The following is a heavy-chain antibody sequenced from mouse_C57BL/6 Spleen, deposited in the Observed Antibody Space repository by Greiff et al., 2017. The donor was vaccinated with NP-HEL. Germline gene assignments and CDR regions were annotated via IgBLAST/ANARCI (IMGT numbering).Heavy chain of an antibody. J-gene: IGHJ3*01. Sequence: VKLQESGPELVKPGASVKISCKASGYAFSSSWMNWVKQRPGKGLEWIGRIYPGAGDTNYNGKFKGKATLTADKSSSTAYMQLSSLTSEDSAVYFCARSDWDGAGFAYWGQGTLVTVSA. D-gene: IGHD4-1*01. CDR1: GYAFSSSW. CDR2: IYPGAGDT. CDR3: ARSDWDGAGFAY. V-gene: IGHV1-82*01.